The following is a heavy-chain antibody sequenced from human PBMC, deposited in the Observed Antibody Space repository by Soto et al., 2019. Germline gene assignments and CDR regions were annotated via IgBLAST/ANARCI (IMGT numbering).Heavy chain of an antibody. V-gene: IGHV3-21*01. CDR1: GFTFSSYS. J-gene: IGHJ4*02. D-gene: IGHD3-22*01. CDR3: ARVKYDSSGYLRPLEYYFDY. CDR2: ISSSSSYI. Sequence: GGSLRLSCAASGFTFSSYSMNWVRQAPGKGLEWVSSISSSSSYIYYADSVKGRFTISRDNAKNSLYLQMNSLRAEDTAVYYCARVKYDSSGYLRPLEYYFDYWGQGTLVTVSS.